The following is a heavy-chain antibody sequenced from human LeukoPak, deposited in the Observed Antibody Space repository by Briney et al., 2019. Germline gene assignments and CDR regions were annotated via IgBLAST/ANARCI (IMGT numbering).Heavy chain of an antibody. CDR2: ISTSGGTT. D-gene: IGHD3-22*01. Sequence: GGSLRLSCAASGFTFGSYAMSWVRQAPGKGLEWVSGISTSGGTTSYAESVKGRFTVSRDNPRNTLYMEMNSLRDEDTAVYYCAVMHRYYDGSGYWVQWGQGTLVTVSA. CDR3: AVMHRYYDGSGYWVQ. CDR1: GFTFGSYA. V-gene: IGHV3-23*01. J-gene: IGHJ4*02.